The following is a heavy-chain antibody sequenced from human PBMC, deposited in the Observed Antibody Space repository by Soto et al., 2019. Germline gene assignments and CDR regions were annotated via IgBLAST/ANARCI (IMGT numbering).Heavy chain of an antibody. J-gene: IGHJ4*02. CDR2: ISSSGSTI. CDR3: ARGPPYDSSGYYFPY. D-gene: IGHD3-22*01. Sequence: GKGLEWVSYISSSGSTIYYADSVKGRFTISRDNAKNSLYLQMNSLRAEDTAVYYCARGPPYDSSGYYFPYWGQGTLVTVSS. V-gene: IGHV3-11*01.